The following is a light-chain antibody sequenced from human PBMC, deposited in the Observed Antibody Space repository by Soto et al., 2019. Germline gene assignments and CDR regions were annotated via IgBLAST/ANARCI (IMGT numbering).Light chain of an antibody. J-gene: IGKJ1*01. CDR2: KAS. V-gene: IGKV1-5*03. CDR3: QHYNSYSWT. CDR1: QSISNW. Sequence: DIQMTQSPSTLSASVEDRVTITCRASQSISNWLAWYQQKPGKAPKLLIYKASSLESGVPSRFSGSGSGTEFTLTISSLQPDDFATYYCQHYNSYSWTFGQGTKVEI.